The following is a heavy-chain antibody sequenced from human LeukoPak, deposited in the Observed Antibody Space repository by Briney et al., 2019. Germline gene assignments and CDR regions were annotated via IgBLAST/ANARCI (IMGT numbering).Heavy chain of an antibody. CDR3: ARLRVVLRAFDI. Sequence: SETLSLTCTVSGDSISSGGYSWSWIRQPPGKGLEWIGYIYHSGSTYYNPSLKSRVTISVDRSKNQFSLKLSSVTAADTAVYYCARLRVVLRAFDIWGQGTMVTVSS. J-gene: IGHJ3*02. D-gene: IGHD3-3*01. CDR2: IYHSGST. V-gene: IGHV4-30-2*01. CDR1: GDSISSGGYS.